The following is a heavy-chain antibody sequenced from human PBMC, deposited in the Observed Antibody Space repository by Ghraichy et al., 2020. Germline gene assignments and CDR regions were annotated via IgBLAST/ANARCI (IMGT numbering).Heavy chain of an antibody. J-gene: IGHJ4*02. Sequence: GESLNISCAASGFTFSSYVMSWVRQAPGKGLEWVSTISGSGGNTYYADSVKGRFTISRDNSKNTLFLQMSTLIAEDTAVYYCAKDRGVGTPYYFDYWGQGTLVTVSS. CDR1: GFTFSSYV. D-gene: IGHD3-10*01. CDR2: ISGSGGNT. CDR3: AKDRGVGTPYYFDY. V-gene: IGHV3-23*01.